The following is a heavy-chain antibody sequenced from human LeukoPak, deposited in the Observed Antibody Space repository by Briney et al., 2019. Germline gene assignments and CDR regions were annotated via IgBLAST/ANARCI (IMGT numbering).Heavy chain of an antibody. CDR1: DGSFSGGNYY. CDR3: ARTGSTGGY. Sequence: SETLSLTCTVSDGSFSGGNYYCSWARQSPGGGLEWIGYIHYSGSTLYNPSLKSRVTMSIDTSKNQFSLNLSSVTAADTAVYYCARTGSTGGYWGQGTLVTVSS. CDR2: IHYSGST. D-gene: IGHD1-1*01. J-gene: IGHJ4*02. V-gene: IGHV4-61*01.